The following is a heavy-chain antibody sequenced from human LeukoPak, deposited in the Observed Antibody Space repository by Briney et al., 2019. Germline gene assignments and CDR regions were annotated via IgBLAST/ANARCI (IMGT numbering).Heavy chain of an antibody. D-gene: IGHD6-13*01. CDR3: AKFSYSSSWHFDY. Sequence: GSLRLSCAASGFSFSSYAMRWVRQAPGKGLEWVSAISYNGGSTFYADSVKGRFTISRDNPKNTLYLQMNSLRTEDTAIYYCAKFSYSSSWHFDYWGQGTLVTVSS. CDR2: ISYNGGST. CDR1: GFSFSSYA. J-gene: IGHJ4*02. V-gene: IGHV3-23*01.